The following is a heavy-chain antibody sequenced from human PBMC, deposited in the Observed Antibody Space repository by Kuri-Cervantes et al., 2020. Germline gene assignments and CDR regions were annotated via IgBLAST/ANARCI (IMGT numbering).Heavy chain of an antibody. Sequence: SETLSLTCTVSGGSISSYYWSWIRQPPGKGLEWIGSIYYSGSTYYNPSLKSRVTISVDTSKNQFSLKLSSVTAADTAVYYCARHAGGSGRPQEFDYWGQGTLVTVSS. CDR2: IYYSGST. J-gene: IGHJ4*02. CDR1: GGSISSYY. V-gene: IGHV4-39*01. CDR3: ARHAGGSGRPQEFDY. D-gene: IGHD3-10*01.